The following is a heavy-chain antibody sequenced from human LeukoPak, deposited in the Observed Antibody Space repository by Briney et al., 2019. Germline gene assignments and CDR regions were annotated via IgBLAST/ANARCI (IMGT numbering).Heavy chain of an antibody. J-gene: IGHJ4*02. Sequence: PGGSLRLSCAASGFTFSSYAMSWVRQAPGKGLEWVSGISGSGGSTYYADSVKGRFTISRDNSKNTLYLQMNSLRAEDTAVYYCAKDGREWPHSLDYWGQGTLVTVSS. V-gene: IGHV3-23*01. D-gene: IGHD3-3*01. CDR2: ISGSGGST. CDR1: GFTFSSYA. CDR3: AKDGREWPHSLDY.